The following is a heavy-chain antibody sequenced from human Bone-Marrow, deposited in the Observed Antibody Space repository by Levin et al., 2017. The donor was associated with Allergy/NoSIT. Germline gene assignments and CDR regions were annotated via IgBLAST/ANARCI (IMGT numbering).Heavy chain of an antibody. CDR2: ISDDGNNK. CDR1: GFIFSTYG. D-gene: IGHD3-10*01. CDR3: VRSSPGTNFYYFLDY. Sequence: SCAATGFIFSTYGMHWVRQAPGKGLEWVAFISDDGNNKNYVDSVKGRFSVSRDNSKKTLHLQMSSLRPEDTAIYYCVRSSPGTNFYYFLDYWGQGTLVTVSS. J-gene: IGHJ4*02. V-gene: IGHV3-30*03.